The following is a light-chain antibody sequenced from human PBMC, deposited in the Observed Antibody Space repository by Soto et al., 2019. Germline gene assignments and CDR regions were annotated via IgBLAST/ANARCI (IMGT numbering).Light chain of an antibody. CDR1: NSDVGGYDY. Sequence: QSALTQPASVSGSPGQSITISCTGTNSDVGGYDYVSWYQQYPGKAPKLMIYEVSNRPSGVSNRFSGSKSGNTASLTISGLQAEDEADYYCSSYTSSRLWVFGGGTQLTVL. V-gene: IGLV2-14*01. CDR2: EVS. CDR3: SSYTSSRLWV. J-gene: IGLJ3*02.